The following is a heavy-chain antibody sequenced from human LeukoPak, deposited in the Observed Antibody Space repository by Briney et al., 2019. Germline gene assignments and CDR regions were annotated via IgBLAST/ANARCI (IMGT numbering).Heavy chain of an antibody. CDR2: IHHCGTT. CDR1: GGSLSTNTYY. Sequence: PSETLSLTSIVSGGSLSTNTYYWGWIRLPPGKGLEWVGEIHHCGTTSSNPSLRSRVTISVDTSKNQFSLRLTSVTAADTDVYYCARVTYNGYQHFDYWGQGNLVTVS. J-gene: IGHJ4*02. V-gene: IGHV4-39*07. CDR3: ARVTYNGYQHFDY. D-gene: IGHD3-10*01.